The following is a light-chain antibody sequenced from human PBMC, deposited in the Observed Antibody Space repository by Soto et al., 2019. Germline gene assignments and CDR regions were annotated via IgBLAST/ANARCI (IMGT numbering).Light chain of an antibody. Sequence: DIQMTQSPSSLSASVGDRVTITCRASQSISSYLNWYQQKPGKAPKLLIYAASSLQSGVPSRFSGSGSGTDFTLTISSLQPEDSATYYCQQSYSTPRGLTFGGGTKVEIK. CDR3: QQSYSTPRGLT. J-gene: IGKJ4*01. V-gene: IGKV1-39*01. CDR1: QSISSY. CDR2: AAS.